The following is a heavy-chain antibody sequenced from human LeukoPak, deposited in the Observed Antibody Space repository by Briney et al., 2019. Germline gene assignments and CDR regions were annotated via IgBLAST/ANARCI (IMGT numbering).Heavy chain of an antibody. CDR2: IYYSGST. Sequence: SETLSLTCTVSGGSISSYYWSWIRQPPGKGLEWIGYIYYSGSTNYNPSLKSRVTISVDTSKNQFSLKLSSVTAADTAVYYCARRGLGPYYYYMDVWGKGTTVTISS. J-gene: IGHJ6*03. V-gene: IGHV4-59*12. D-gene: IGHD3-16*01. CDR3: ARRGLGPYYYYMDV. CDR1: GGSISSYY.